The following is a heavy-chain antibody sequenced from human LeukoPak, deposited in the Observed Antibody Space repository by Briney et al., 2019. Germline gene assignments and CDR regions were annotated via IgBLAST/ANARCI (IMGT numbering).Heavy chain of an antibody. Sequence: GASVKVSCKASGYTFTGYYMHWVRQAPGQGLDWMGRINPNSGGTNYAQKFQGRVTMTRDTSISTAYMELSRLRSDDTAVYYCARDGRPWSTSGYFDYWGQGTLVTVSS. D-gene: IGHD2/OR15-2a*01. CDR2: INPNSGGT. J-gene: IGHJ4*02. V-gene: IGHV1-2*06. CDR1: GYTFTGYY. CDR3: ARDGRPWSTSGYFDY.